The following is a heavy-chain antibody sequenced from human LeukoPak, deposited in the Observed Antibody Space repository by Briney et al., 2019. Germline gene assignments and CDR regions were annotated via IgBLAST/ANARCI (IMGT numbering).Heavy chain of an antibody. CDR2: IYYSGRT. D-gene: IGHD5-18*01. Sequence: SETLSLTCTVSGYSISSGYYWSWIRQPPGRGLEWIGYIYYSGRTSYNPSLKSRVTISVDTSKNQFSLRLSSVTAADTAVYYCARTTEGGYTYDYFYYYYMDVWGKGTTVTISS. CDR1: GYSISSGYY. CDR3: ARTTEGGYTYDYFYYYYMDV. J-gene: IGHJ6*03. V-gene: IGHV4-61*01.